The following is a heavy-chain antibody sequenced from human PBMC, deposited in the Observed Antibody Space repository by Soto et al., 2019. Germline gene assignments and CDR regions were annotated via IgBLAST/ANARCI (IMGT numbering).Heavy chain of an antibody. J-gene: IGHJ6*02. D-gene: IGHD2-15*01. V-gene: IGHV4-4*02. CDR3: VRSVPAATWAYNGMDV. CDR1: GGSVESSSC. CDR2: IYHSGTF. Sequence: LSLTCAVSGGSVESSSCWSWVRQAPGKGLEWIGEIYHSGTFNYNPSLASRVSVSVDKSTNQFSLNLNSVTAADTAVYYCVRSVPAATWAYNGMDVWGQGTTVTVS.